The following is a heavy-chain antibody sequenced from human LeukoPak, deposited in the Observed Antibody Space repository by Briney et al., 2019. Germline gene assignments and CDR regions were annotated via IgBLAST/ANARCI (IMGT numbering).Heavy chain of an antibody. CDR2: IYYSGST. J-gene: IGHJ4*02. CDR3: ARHPGYYDSSGYLDY. V-gene: IGHV4-38-2*02. Sequence: SETLSLTCTVSGYSISSGYYWGWIRQPPGKGLEWIGYIYYSGSTNYNPSLKSRVTISVDTSKNQFSLKLSSVTAADTAVYYCARHPGYYDSSGYLDYWGQGTLVTVSS. D-gene: IGHD3-22*01. CDR1: GYSISSGYY.